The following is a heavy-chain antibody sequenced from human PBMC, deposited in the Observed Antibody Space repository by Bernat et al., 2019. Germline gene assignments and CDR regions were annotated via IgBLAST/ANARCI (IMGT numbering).Heavy chain of an antibody. CDR3: TRHGTSTYYYYYGMDV. V-gene: IGHV3-73*01. Sequence: EVQLVESGGDLIQPGGSLRLSCAASAFSFSIYSFSWVRQASGKGLEWVGRIRSKANSYATAYAASVKGRFTISRDDSKNTAYLQMNSLKTEDTAVYYCTRHGTSTYYYYYGMDVWGQGTTVTVSS. CDR1: AFSFSIYS. D-gene: IGHD1-26*01. J-gene: IGHJ6*02. CDR2: IRSKANSYAT.